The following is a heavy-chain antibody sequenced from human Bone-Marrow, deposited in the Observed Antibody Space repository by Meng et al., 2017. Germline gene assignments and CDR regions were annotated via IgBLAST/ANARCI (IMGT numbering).Heavy chain of an antibody. CDR3: ARGDGYNRYFDY. CDR1: GGSISSDHHP. D-gene: IGHD5-24*01. J-gene: IGHJ4*02. CDR2: IYHSGTA. Sequence: QLQLQESGSGLVKPSQPLSLTCAVSGGSISSDHHPWSWIRQPPGKGLESIGYIYHSGTAYYNPSLESRVAISVDRSKNQFSLKRSSVTAADTAVYYCARGDGYNRYFDYWGQGTLVTVSS. V-gene: IGHV4-30-2*01.